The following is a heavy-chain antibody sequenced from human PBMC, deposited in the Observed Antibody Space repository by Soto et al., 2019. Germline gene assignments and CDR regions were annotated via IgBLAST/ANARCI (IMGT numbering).Heavy chain of an antibody. CDR1: GGSISSGGYY. Sequence: QVQLQESGPGLVKPSQTLSLTCTVSGGSISSGGYYWSWIRQHPGKGLEWIGYIYYSGSTYYNPSLKRRVTISVDTSKNQFSLKLSSVTAADTAVYYCARVAQQEELRYFDWPYYYYYYMDVWGKGTTVTVSS. V-gene: IGHV4-31*03. D-gene: IGHD3-9*01. CDR3: ARVAQQEELRYFDWPYYYYYYMDV. CDR2: IYYSGST. J-gene: IGHJ6*03.